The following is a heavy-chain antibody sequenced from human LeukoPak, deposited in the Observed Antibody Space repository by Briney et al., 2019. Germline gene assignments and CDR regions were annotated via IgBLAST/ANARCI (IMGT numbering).Heavy chain of an antibody. J-gene: IGHJ4*02. CDR1: GYTFTGYY. CDR2: INPNSGGT. V-gene: IGHV1-2*02. D-gene: IGHD3-9*01. Sequence: GASVKVSCKASGYTFTGYYMHWVRQAPGQGLEWMGWINPNSGGTNYAQKFQGRVTMTRDTSISTAYMELSRLRSDDTAVHYCARTYDILTGYSYFDYWGQGTLVTVSS. CDR3: ARTYDILTGYSYFDY.